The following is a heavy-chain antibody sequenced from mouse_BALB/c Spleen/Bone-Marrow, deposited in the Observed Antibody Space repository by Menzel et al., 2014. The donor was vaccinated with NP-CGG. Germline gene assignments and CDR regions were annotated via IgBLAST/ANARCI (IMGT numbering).Heavy chain of an antibody. Sequence: VQLKDSGGGLVQPGGSLNLACVASGFDFGRYWMSWARQAPGKGLEWIGEINPGSSTINYSPSLKDKFIMSRDNAKNTLYLQMRKVRSEDTALYYCARLGYYGYHANWGQGTTLPVSS. CDR2: INPGSSTI. CDR3: ARLGYYGYHAN. V-gene: IGHV4-2*02. J-gene: IGHJ2*01. CDR1: GFDFGRYW. D-gene: IGHD1-2*01.